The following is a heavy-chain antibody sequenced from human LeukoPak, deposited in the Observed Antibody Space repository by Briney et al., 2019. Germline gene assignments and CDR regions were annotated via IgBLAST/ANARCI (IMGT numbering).Heavy chain of an antibody. CDR2: ISWNSGSI. V-gene: IGHV3-9*01. D-gene: IGHD3-22*01. Sequence: GGSLRLSCAASGFTFDDYAMHWVRQAPGKGLEWVSGISWNSGSIGYADSVKGRFTISRDNTKNSLYLQMNSLRAEDTALYYYAKDLNYYDSGYFDYWGQGTLVTVSS. CDR1: GFTFDDYA. CDR3: AKDLNYYDSGYFDY. J-gene: IGHJ4*02.